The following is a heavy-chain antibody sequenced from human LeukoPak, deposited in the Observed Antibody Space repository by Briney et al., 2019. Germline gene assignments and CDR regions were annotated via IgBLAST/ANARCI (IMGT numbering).Heavy chain of an antibody. D-gene: IGHD2-15*01. CDR2: INWNGGST. CDR1: GFTFSSYS. CDR3: ARDFGGRIVVVVAATSWGRFDY. J-gene: IGHJ4*02. Sequence: PGGSLRLSCAASGFTFSSYSMNWVRQAPGKGLEWVSGINWNGGSTGYADSVKGRFTISRDNAKNSLYLQMNSLRAEDTALYYCARDFGGRIVVVVAATSWGRFDYWGQGTLVTVSS. V-gene: IGHV3-20*04.